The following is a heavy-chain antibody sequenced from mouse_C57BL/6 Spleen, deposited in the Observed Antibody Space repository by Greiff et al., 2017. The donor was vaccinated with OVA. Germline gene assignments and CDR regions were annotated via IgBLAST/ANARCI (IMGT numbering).Heavy chain of an antibody. D-gene: IGHD1-1*01. J-gene: IGHJ1*03. V-gene: IGHV7-3*01. CDR2: IRNKANGYTT. CDR1: GFTFTDYY. CDR3: ARYSDGSSYRYFDV. Sequence: EVKLVESGGGLVQPGGSLSLSCAASGFTFTDYYMSWVRQPPGKALEWLGFIRNKANGYTTEYSASVKGRFTISRDNSQSILYLQMNALRAEDSATYYCARYSDGSSYRYFDVWGTGTTVTVSS.